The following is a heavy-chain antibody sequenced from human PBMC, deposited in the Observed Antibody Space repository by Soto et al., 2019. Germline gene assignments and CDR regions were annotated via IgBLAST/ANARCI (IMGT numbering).Heavy chain of an antibody. J-gene: IGHJ6*02. CDR3: ARDRVQMVDGLDG. D-gene: IGHD2-15*01. CDR1: GFTFSNNV. CDR2: IWYDGINK. Sequence: QVQLVESGGGVVQPGRSLRLSCAASGFTFSNNVMHWVRQAPGKGLEWVEVIWYDGINKYYADSVKGRFIISRDNSKNRAYLQMNSLRAEDTAVYYCARDRVQMVDGLDGWGQGTTVTVSS. V-gene: IGHV3-33*01.